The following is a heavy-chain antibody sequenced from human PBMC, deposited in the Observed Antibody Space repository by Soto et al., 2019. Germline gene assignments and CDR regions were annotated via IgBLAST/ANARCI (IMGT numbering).Heavy chain of an antibody. D-gene: IGHD3-22*01. CDR3: AKDRYYDSSGYYADY. CDR1: GLTFSNYW. CDR2: INQAGSMR. V-gene: IGHV3-7*03. Sequence: PGGSLRLSCAASGLTFSNYWMSWVRQAPGKGLEWVANINQAGSMRYYVDYVKGRFTISRDNAKNSLYLQMNSLRAEDTAVYYCAKDRYYDSSGYYADYWGQGTLVTVSS. J-gene: IGHJ4*02.